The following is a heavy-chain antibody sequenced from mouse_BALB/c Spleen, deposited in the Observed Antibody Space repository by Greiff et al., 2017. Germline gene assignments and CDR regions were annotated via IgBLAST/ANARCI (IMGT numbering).Heavy chain of an antibody. CDR1: GFTFSSYA. J-gene: IGHJ4*01. D-gene: IGHD2-14*01. Sequence: DVKLVESGGGLVKPGGSLKLSCAASGFTFSSYAMSWVRQTPEKRLEWVASISSGGSTYYPDSVKGRFTISRDNARNILYLQMSSLRSEDTAMYYCAREGERYYYAMDYWGQGTSVTVSS. V-gene: IGHV5-6-5*01. CDR3: AREGERYYYAMDY. CDR2: ISSGGST.